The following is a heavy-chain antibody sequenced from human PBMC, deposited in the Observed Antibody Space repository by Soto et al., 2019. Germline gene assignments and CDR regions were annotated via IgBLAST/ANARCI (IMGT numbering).Heavy chain of an antibody. J-gene: IGHJ4*02. CDR2: SHQSGNT. CDR3: ATRDSGRFY. Sequence: QVQLQESGPGRVKPSGTLSTTCAVSGVSISSPDWWNWVRQPPGKGLEWIGESHQSGNTNYNSSLESRVTISVDKSKSEFSLKLSSVTVEDTAVYYWATRDSGRFYWGQGTLVTVSS. CDR1: GVSISSPDW. V-gene: IGHV4-4*02. D-gene: IGHD6-13*01.